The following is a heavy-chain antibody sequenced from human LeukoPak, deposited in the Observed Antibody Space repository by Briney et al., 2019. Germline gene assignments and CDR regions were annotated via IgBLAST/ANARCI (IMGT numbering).Heavy chain of an antibody. V-gene: IGHV5-51*01. CDR1: ANDW. CDR3: ARHYRDDSSGRRLDY. Sequence: GESLKISCRGFANDWIGWVRQMPGKGLEWMGIIYPGDSDTTYSPSFLGQVTISADKSTSTAYLQWSSLKASDAAMYYCARHYRDDSSGRRLDYWGQGTLVTVSP. D-gene: IGHD3-22*01. J-gene: IGHJ4*02. CDR2: IYPGDSDT.